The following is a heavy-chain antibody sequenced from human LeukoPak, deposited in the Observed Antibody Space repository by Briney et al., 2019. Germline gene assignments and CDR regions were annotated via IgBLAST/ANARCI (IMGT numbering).Heavy chain of an antibody. CDR3: ARATGSGGYGNIIDY. Sequence: GGSLRLSCAASGFTFSIYGMHWVRQAPGKGLEWVAVIWYDGSNKYYGDSVKGRFTISRDSSKNTVYLQMNSLRAEDTAVYYCARATGSGGYGNIIDYWGQGTLVTVSS. CDR1: GFTFSIYG. CDR2: IWYDGSNK. J-gene: IGHJ4*02. V-gene: IGHV3-33*01. D-gene: IGHD6-25*01.